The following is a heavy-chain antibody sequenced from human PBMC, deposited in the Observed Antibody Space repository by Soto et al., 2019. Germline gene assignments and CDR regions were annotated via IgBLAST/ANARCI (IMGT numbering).Heavy chain of an antibody. CDR2: IGTAGDT. CDR1: GFTFSSYD. CDR3: ARARGYYYGSGSYYVDY. J-gene: IGHJ4*02. D-gene: IGHD3-10*01. Sequence: EVQLVESGGCLVQPGGSLRLSCAASGFTFSSYDMHWVRQATGKGLEWVSAIGTAGDTYYPGSVKRRFTISRENAKNSLYLQMNSLRAEDTAVYYCARARGYYYGSGSYYVDYWGQGTLVTVSS. V-gene: IGHV3-13*01.